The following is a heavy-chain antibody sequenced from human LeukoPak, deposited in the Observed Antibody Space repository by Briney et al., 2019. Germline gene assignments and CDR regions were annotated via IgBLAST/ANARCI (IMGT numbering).Heavy chain of an antibody. V-gene: IGHV1-8*01. CDR1: GYTFTSYD. CDR2: MNPNSGNT. J-gene: IGHJ6*03. Sequence: GESLKVSCTASGYTFTSYDINWVRQATGQGLEWMGWMNPNSGNTGYAQKFQGRVTITRNTSISTAYMELSSLRSEDTAVYYCARGLSVLWDYYYYMDVWGKGTTVTVSS. CDR3: ARGLSVLWDYYYYMDV. D-gene: IGHD6-6*01.